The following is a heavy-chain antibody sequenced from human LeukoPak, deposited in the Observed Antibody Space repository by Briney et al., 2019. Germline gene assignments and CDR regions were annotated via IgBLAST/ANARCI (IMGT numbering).Heavy chain of an antibody. J-gene: IGHJ4*02. V-gene: IGHV1-18*01. CDR1: GYKFKTFG. D-gene: IGHD4-11*01. CDR2: IRADKGKT. CDR3: ARDRSNSDF. Sequence: ASVTVSCKPSGYKFKTFGISWVRQAPGQGLEWMGWIRADKGKTDYAQKFQDRVTLTIDTSTSTAYMELRSLTSDDTATYYCARDRSNSDFWGQGTLVTVS.